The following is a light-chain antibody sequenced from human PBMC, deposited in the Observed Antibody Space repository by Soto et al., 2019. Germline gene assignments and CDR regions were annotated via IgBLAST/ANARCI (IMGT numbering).Light chain of an antibody. Sequence: SYELTQPPSVSVAPGQTARITCGGNNIGSKSVHWYQQKPGQAPVPVVYDDGDRPSGIPERFSGSNSGNTATLTISRVEAGDEADYYCQVWDSTNDHVLFGGGTKGTVL. CDR1: NIGSKS. V-gene: IGLV3-21*02. CDR3: QVWDSTNDHVL. CDR2: DDG. J-gene: IGLJ2*01.